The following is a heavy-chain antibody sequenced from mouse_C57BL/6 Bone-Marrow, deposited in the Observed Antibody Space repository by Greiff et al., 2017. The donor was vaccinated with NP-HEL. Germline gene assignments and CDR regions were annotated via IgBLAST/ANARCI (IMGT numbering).Heavy chain of an antibody. J-gene: IGHJ1*03. CDR1: GYTFTSYW. CDR2: IDPSDSYT. D-gene: IGHD1-1*01. V-gene: IGHV1-69*01. CDR3: ARGNPGSSSWYFDV. Sequence: QVQLKQPGAELVMPGASVKLSCKASGYTFTSYWMHWVKQRPGQGLEWIGEIDPSDSYTNYNQKFKGKSTLTVDKSSSTAYMQLSSLTSEDSAVYYCARGNPGSSSWYFDVWGTGTTVTVSS.